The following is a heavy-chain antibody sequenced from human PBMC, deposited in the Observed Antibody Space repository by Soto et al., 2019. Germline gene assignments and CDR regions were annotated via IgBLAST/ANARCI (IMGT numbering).Heavy chain of an antibody. D-gene: IGHD1-7*01. Sequence: QVQLVQSGAEVKKPGSSVKVSCKASGGTFSSYAISWVRQAPGQGLEWMGGIIPIFGTTNYAQKFQGRVTITADESTSTAYMELSSLRSEDTAVYYCASGVGHNWNYVTPLGYWGQGTLVTVSS. V-gene: IGHV1-69*12. CDR2: IIPIFGTT. CDR1: GGTFSSYA. CDR3: ASGVGHNWNYVTPLGY. J-gene: IGHJ4*02.